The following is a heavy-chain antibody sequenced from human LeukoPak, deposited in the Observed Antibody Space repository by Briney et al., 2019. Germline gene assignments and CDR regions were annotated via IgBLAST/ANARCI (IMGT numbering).Heavy chain of an antibody. J-gene: IGHJ2*01. Sequence: ASVKVSFKASGGTFSSYAISWVRQAPGQGLEWMGRIIPILGIANYAQKFQGRVTITADKSTSTAYMELSSLRSEDTAVYYCARTNRGATTIWYFDLWGRGTLVTVSS. CDR1: GGTFSSYA. CDR2: IIPILGIA. V-gene: IGHV1-69*04. D-gene: IGHD1-26*01. CDR3: ARTNRGATTIWYFDL.